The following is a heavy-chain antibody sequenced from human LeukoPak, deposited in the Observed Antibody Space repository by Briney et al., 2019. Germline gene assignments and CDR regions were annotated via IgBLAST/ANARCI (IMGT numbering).Heavy chain of an antibody. J-gene: IGHJ4*02. CDR2: IKQDGSEK. D-gene: IGHD6-6*01. CDR3: AREPYSSSSEDYFDY. CDR1: GFTFSSYW. Sequence: GGSLRLSCAASGFTFSSYWMSWVRQAPGKGLEWVANIKQDGSEKYYVDSVKGRFTISRDNAKNSLYLQMNSLRAEDTAVYYCAREPYSSSSEDYFDYWGQGTLVTVSS. V-gene: IGHV3-7*01.